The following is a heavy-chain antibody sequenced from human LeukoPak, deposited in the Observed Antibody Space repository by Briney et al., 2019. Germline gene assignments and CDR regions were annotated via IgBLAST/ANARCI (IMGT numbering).Heavy chain of an antibody. D-gene: IGHD6-19*01. CDR3: ARPLRSGIAVTSTFDI. CDR2: ISSSSSYI. J-gene: IGHJ3*02. V-gene: IGHV3-21*01. Sequence: GGSLRLSCAASGFTFSSYSMNWVRQAPGKGLGWVSSISSSSSYIYYADSVKGRFTISRDNAKNSLYLQMNSLRAEDTAVYYCARPLRSGIAVTSTFDIWGQGTMVTVSS. CDR1: GFTFSSYS.